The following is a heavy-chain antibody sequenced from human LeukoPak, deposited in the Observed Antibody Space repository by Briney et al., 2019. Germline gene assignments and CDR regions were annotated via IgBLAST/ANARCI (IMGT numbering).Heavy chain of an antibody. CDR2: IYHSGST. D-gene: IGHD5-24*01. Sequence: ASETLSLTCAVSGYSISSGYYWGWIRQPPGKGLEWIGSIYHSGSTYYNPSLKSRVTISVDTSKNQFSLKLSSVTAADTAVYYCARLTEDGYSPQDSFDIWGQGTMVTVSS. V-gene: IGHV4-38-2*01. CDR3: ARLTEDGYSPQDSFDI. J-gene: IGHJ3*02. CDR1: GYSISSGYY.